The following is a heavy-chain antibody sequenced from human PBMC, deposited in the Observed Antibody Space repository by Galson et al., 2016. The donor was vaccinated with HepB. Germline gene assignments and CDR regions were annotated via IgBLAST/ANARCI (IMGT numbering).Heavy chain of an antibody. CDR3: AGTLKFRDDYSKNYYYHGMDV. V-gene: IGHV4-39*01. CDR1: GGSISSSSYY. J-gene: IGHJ6*04. D-gene: IGHD4-11*01. CDR2: IYYSGST. Sequence: SETLSLTCTVSGGSISSSSYYWGWIRQPPGRGLEWIGNIYYSGSTYYKPSLKSRVTISADTSKNQFSLKLSSVTAADTAIYYCAGTLKFRDDYSKNYYYHGMDVWGKGTTVTVSS.